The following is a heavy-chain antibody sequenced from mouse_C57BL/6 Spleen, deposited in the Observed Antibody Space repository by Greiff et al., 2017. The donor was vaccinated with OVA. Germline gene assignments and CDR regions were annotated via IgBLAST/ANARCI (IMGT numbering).Heavy chain of an antibody. D-gene: IGHD2-14*01. CDR2: IYPGDGDP. CDR3: ARGDYRNGACFAD. Sequence: VQLQESGAELVKPGASVKISCKASGYAFSSYWMNWVKQRPGKGLEWIGQIYPGDGDPNYNGKFKGKATLTADKSSSTAYMQRSSLTSEDSAVYFWARGDYRNGACFADWGQGTLVTVSA. CDR1: GYAFSSYW. V-gene: IGHV1-80*01. J-gene: IGHJ3*01.